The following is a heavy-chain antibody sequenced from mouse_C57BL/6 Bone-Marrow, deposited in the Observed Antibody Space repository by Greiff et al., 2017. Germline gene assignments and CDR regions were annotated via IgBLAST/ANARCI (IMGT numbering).Heavy chain of an antibody. Sequence: QLQQSGPGLVKPSQSLFLTCSITGFPITSGYYWIWIRQSPGKPLEWMGYITHSGDTFYNPPIQNPISITRETSKNQFFLQLNSLTTEDTAMYYCARDKDGEDWFAYWGQGTLVTVSA. D-gene: IGHD1-2*01. V-gene: IGHV12-3*01. CDR3: ARDKDGEDWFAY. CDR1: GFPITSGYY. J-gene: IGHJ3*01. CDR2: ITHSGDT.